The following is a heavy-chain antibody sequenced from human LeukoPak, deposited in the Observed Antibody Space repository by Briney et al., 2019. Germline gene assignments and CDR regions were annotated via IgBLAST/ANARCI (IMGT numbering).Heavy chain of an antibody. D-gene: IGHD6-13*01. V-gene: IGHV4-4*07. CDR1: GGSISSYY. CDR2: IYTSGST. CDR3: ARDSIAAAGSLDAFDI. Sequence: SETLSLTCTDSGGSISSYYWSWIRQPAGKGLEWIGRIYTSGSTNYNPSLKSRVTMSVDTSKNQFSLKLSSVTAADTAVYYCARDSIAAAGSLDAFDIWGQGTMVTVSS. J-gene: IGHJ3*02.